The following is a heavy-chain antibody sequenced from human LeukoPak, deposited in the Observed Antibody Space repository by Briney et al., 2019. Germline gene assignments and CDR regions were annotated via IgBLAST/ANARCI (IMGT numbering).Heavy chain of an antibody. CDR1: GFTFDSYS. V-gene: IGHV3-21*04. D-gene: IGHD1-1*01. CDR2: ISSSSSSI. J-gene: IGHJ6*03. CDR3: AKGGTQLESTGYYMDV. Sequence: GGSLRLSCAASGFTFDSYSMNWVRQAPGKGLEWVSSISSSSSSIYYADSVKGRFTISRDNAKNSLYLQMNSLRAEDTAVYYCAKGGTQLESTGYYMDVWGKGTTVTVSS.